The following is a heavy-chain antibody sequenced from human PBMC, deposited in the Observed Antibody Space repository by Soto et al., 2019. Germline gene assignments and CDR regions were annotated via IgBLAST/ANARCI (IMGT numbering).Heavy chain of an antibody. V-gene: IGHV2-26*01. CDR2: IFSNDEK. CDR1: GFPLSNARMG. D-gene: IGHD2-2*01. Sequence: GSGPTLVNPTETLTLTCTVSGFPLSNARMGVSWIRQPPGKALEWLAHIFSNDEKSYSTSLKSRLTISKDTSKSQVVLTMTNMDPVDTATYYCARNLCSSTSCYFDYWGQGTLVTVSS. CDR3: ARNLCSSTSCYFDY. J-gene: IGHJ4*02.